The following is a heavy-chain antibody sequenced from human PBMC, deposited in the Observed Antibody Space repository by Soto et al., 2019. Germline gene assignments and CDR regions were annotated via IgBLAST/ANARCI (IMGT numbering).Heavy chain of an antibody. D-gene: IGHD1-1*01. V-gene: IGHV4-30-4*01. CDR1: GGSISIGDYY. CDR3: ARRPHYKASQFDL. J-gene: IGHJ2*01. CDR2: IYYSGST. Sequence: PSETLSLTCTVSGGSISIGDYYWSWIRQPPGKGLEWIGYIYYSGSTYYNPSLKSRVTISVDTSKNQFSLKLSSVTAADTAVYYCARRPHYKASQFDLWGRGTLVTVSS.